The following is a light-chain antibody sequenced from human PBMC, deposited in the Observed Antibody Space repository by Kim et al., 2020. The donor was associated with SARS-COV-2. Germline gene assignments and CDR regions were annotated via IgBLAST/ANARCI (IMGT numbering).Light chain of an antibody. Sequence: SQGERATLSCRASQSVSSNIAWYQQKPGQAPRLIIFLASTRATGIPARFSGGGSGTDFTLTISSLQSEDVAVYFCQHYNNWPPAYTFGQGTKLEIK. CDR1: QSVSSN. J-gene: IGKJ2*01. CDR2: LAS. CDR3: QHYNNWPPAYT. V-gene: IGKV3-15*01.